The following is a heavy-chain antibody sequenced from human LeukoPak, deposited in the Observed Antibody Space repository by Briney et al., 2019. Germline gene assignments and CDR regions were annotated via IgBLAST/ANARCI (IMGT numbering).Heavy chain of an antibody. CDR3: ARRGYSYGL. CDR1: GGSFSGYY. CDR2: INHSGST. V-gene: IGHV4-34*01. Sequence: PSETLSLTCAVYGGSFSGYYWSWIRQPPGKGLEWIGEINHSGSTNYNPSRKSRVTISVDTSKNQFSLKLSSVTAADTAVYYCARRGYSYGLWGQGTLVTVSS. D-gene: IGHD5-18*01. J-gene: IGHJ4*02.